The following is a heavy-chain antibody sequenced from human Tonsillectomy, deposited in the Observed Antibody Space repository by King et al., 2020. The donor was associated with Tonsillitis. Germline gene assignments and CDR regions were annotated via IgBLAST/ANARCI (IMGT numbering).Heavy chain of an antibody. CDR3: AGHLVFYDSSCYSFSGWDYFDY. J-gene: IGHJ4*02. D-gene: IGHD3-22*01. Sequence: LQLQESGPGLVKPSETLSLTCTVSGGSISSSSYYWGWIRQPPGKGLEWIGSIYYSGSTYYNPSLKSRVTISVDTSKNQFSLKLSSVTAADTAVYYCAGHLVFYDSSCYSFSGWDYFDYWGQGTLVTVSS. V-gene: IGHV4-39*01. CDR1: GGSISSSSYY. CDR2: IYYSGST.